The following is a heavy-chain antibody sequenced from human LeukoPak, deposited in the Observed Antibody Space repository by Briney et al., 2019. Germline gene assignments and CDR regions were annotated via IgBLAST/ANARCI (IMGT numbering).Heavy chain of an antibody. CDR2: ISAYNGYT. Sequence: GASVKVSCKASGYTFTSYGISWVRQASGQGLEWMGWISAYNGYTNYAQNFQGRVTMTTDASTSTAYMELRSLRSDDTAVYYCVREVTMVRGVITFYHYNGMDVWGQGTAVTVSS. CDR3: VREVTMVRGVITFYHYNGMDV. CDR1: GYTFTSYG. J-gene: IGHJ6*02. V-gene: IGHV1-18*01. D-gene: IGHD3-10*01.